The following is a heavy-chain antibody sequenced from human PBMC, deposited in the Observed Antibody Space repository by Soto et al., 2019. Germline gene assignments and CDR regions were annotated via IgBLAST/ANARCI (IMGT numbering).Heavy chain of an antibody. CDR2: IIPILGIA. CDR3: ARDGSGSNTGDY. CDR1: GGTFSSYT. Sequence: ASVKVSCKASGGTFSSYTISWVRQAPGQGLEWMGRIIPILGIANYAQKFQGRVTITADKSTSTAYMELSSLRSEDTAVYYCARDGSGSNTGDYWGQGTLVTVSS. J-gene: IGHJ4*02. D-gene: IGHD3-10*01. V-gene: IGHV1-69*04.